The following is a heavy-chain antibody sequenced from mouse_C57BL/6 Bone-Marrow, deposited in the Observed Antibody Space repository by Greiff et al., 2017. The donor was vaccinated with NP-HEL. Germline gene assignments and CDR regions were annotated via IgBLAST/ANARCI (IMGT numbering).Heavy chain of an antibody. CDR2: ILPSIGRT. D-gene: IGHD2-5*01. J-gene: IGHJ1*03. CDR3: ARRGYSNLPYWYFDV. Sequence: VQLVESGSELRSPGSSVKLSCKDFDSEVFPIAYMSWVRQKPGHGFEWIGGILPSIGRTIYGEKFEDKATLDADTLSNTAYLELNSLTSEDSAIYYCARRGYSNLPYWYFDVWGTGTTVTVSS. CDR1: DSEVFPIAY. V-gene: IGHV15-2*01.